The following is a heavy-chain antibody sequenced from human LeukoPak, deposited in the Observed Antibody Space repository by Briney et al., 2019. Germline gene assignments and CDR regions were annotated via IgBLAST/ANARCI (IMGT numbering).Heavy chain of an antibody. V-gene: IGHV3-7*03. Sequence: QPGGSLRLSCAASGFTFSSYGMSWVRQAPGKGLEWVANIKQDGSEKYYVDSVKGRFTISRDNAKNSLYLQMNSLRADDTAVYYCARGYRTFDDWGQGTLVTVSS. J-gene: IGHJ4*02. D-gene: IGHD5-18*01. CDR1: GFTFSSYG. CDR2: IKQDGSEK. CDR3: ARGYRTFDD.